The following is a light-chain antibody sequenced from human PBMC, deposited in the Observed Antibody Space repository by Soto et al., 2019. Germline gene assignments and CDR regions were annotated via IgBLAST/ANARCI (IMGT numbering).Light chain of an antibody. Sequence: QSALTQPSSLSGSPGQSITISCTGTSSYVGSYNYVSWYQQHPGKAPALIISEVSNRPSGVSSRFSGSKSGNTASLTISGLQAEDEADYYCSSYTSTDTPFVFGTGTRSPS. CDR3: SSYTSTDTPFV. V-gene: IGLV2-14*01. J-gene: IGLJ1*01. CDR2: EVS. CDR1: SSYVGSYNY.